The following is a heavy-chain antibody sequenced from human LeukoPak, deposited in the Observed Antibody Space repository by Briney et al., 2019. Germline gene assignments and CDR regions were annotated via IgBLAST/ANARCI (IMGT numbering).Heavy chain of an antibody. CDR2: IKQDGSEK. Sequence: GGSLRLSCAASGFTFSSYAMHWVRQAPGKGLEWVANIKQDGSEKYYVDSVKGRFTISRDNAKNSLYLQMNSLRAEDTAVYYCARDILTGYYDYWGQGTLVTVSS. J-gene: IGHJ4*02. V-gene: IGHV3-7*01. CDR3: ARDILTGYYDY. CDR1: GFTFSSYA. D-gene: IGHD3-9*01.